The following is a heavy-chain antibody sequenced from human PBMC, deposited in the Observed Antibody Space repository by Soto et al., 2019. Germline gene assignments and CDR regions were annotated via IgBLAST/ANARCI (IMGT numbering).Heavy chain of an antibody. D-gene: IGHD3-10*01. Sequence: QVQLVQSGAEVKKPGASVKVSCKASGYMFTSYDMHWVRQAPGQRPEWMGWIHAGTGYRGYSQKFQGRVTITRDTSASTADMELSSLRSDDSAVYYCAREGYGSGIYPLDYWGQGTLVTVCS. CDR3: AREGYGSGIYPLDY. J-gene: IGHJ4*02. CDR2: IHAGTGYR. V-gene: IGHV1-3*01. CDR1: GYMFTSYD.